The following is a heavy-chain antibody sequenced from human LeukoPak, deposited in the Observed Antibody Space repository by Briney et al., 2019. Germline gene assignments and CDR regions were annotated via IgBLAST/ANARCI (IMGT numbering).Heavy chain of an antibody. CDR2: INGGRT. V-gene: IGHV3-23*01. D-gene: IGHD6-13*01. CDR1: GFTISSNG. CDR3: AKQGSWYGWYFDL. J-gene: IGHJ2*01. Sequence: PGGSLRLSCVGSGFTISSNGMSWVRQAPGKGLEWVSTINGGRTYYADSVKGRFTISRDNSKNTLYLHMNYLRAEDTAIYYCAKQGSWYGWYFDLWGRGTLVTVSS.